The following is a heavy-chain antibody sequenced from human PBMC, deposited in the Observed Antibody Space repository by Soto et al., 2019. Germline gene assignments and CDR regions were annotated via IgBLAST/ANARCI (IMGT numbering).Heavy chain of an antibody. CDR3: ARGGYCSSTSCLDNWFDP. CDR2: IIPIFGTA. V-gene: IGHV1-69*13. CDR1: GGTFSSYA. Sequence: SVKVSCKASGGTFSSYAISWVRQAPGQGLEWMGGIIPIFGTANYAQKFQGRVTITADESTSTAYMELSSLRSEDTAVYYCARGGYCSSTSCLDNWFDPWGQGTLVTVPQ. J-gene: IGHJ5*02. D-gene: IGHD2-2*01.